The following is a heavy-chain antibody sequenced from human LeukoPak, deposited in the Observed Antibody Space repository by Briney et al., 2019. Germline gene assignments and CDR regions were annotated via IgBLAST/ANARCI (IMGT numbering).Heavy chain of an antibody. Sequence: PGGSLRLSCAASGFTFSSYAMSWVRQAPGKGLEWVSAISGSGDSTYYGDSVKGRFTISRDNSKNTLYLQMNSLWAEDTAVYYCAKTRPLDSSSWSHGDYWGQGTLVTVSS. J-gene: IGHJ4*02. CDR3: AKTRPLDSSSWSHGDY. D-gene: IGHD6-13*01. CDR1: GFTFSSYA. V-gene: IGHV3-23*01. CDR2: ISGSGDST.